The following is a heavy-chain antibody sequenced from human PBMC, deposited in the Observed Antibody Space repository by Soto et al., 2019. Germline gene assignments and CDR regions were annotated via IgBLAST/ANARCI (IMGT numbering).Heavy chain of an antibody. J-gene: IGHJ4*02. D-gene: IGHD2-15*01. V-gene: IGHV4-34*01. CDR2: INHSGST. CDR3: ARPRYCSGGSCAGFDY. CDR1: GGSFSGYY. Sequence: PSETLSLTCAVYGGSFSGYYWGWIRQPPGKGLEWIGEINHSGSTNYNPSLKSRVTISVDTSKNQFSLKLSSVTAADTAVYYCARPRYCSGGSCAGFDYWGQGTLVTVS.